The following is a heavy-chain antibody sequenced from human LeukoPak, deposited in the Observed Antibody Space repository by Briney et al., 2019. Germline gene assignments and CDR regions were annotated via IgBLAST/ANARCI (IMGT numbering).Heavy chain of an antibody. CDR1: GFSVSTNF. CDR2: MYGDGST. D-gene: IGHD3-9*01. V-gene: IGHV3-66*01. Sequence: GGSLRLSCAASGFSVSTNFMTWVRQAPGKGLDWVSIMYGDGSTYNADSVKGGFTISRDNSNNTVFLQMNSLRAEDTAVYYCAKSFETGTYSGPNAFEIWGQGTVLTVAS. CDR3: AKSFETGTYSGPNAFEI. J-gene: IGHJ3*02.